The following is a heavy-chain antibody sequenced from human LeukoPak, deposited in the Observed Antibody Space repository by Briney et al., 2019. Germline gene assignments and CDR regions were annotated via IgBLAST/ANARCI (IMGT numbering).Heavy chain of an antibody. Sequence: GGSLRLSCAASGYIFSNYGMHGVRQAPGKGLDWVAVIWYDGSRIYYADSVKGRFTISRDNSKNTLYLQMNSLRAEDTAVYYCARAYSSTSEANFDYWGQGTLVTVSS. CDR3: ARAYSSTSEANFDY. D-gene: IGHD6-6*01. J-gene: IGHJ4*02. V-gene: IGHV3-33*01. CDR2: IWYDGSRI. CDR1: GYIFSNYG.